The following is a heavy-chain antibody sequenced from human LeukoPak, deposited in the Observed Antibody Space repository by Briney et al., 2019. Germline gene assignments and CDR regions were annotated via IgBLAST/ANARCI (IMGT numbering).Heavy chain of an antibody. J-gene: IGHJ4*02. V-gene: IGHV3-74*01. Sequence: GGSLRLSCAASGFTFSGHGMYWVRQAPGKGLVWVSRINSEGSSTAYAAFVKGRFTISRDNAKNTLFLQMNSLRGEDTAVYHCVRGNDHWGQGTLVTVSS. CDR1: GFTFSGHG. D-gene: IGHD1-1*01. CDR3: VRGNDH. CDR2: INSEGSST.